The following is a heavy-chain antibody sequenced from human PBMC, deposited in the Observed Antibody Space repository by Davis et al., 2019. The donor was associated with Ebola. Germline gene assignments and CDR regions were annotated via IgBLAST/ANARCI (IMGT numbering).Heavy chain of an antibody. V-gene: IGHV1-18*01. D-gene: IGHD1-26*01. CDR2: ISVIDGNT. CDR1: GYIFTNYG. J-gene: IGHJ4*02. CDR3: VREVGETKLDQ. Sequence: ASVKVSCKASGYIFTNYGVSWLRQAPGQGLEWMGWISVIDGNTYHAQKFQGRVTMTADTSTSTIYMELRSLTSDDTAIYYCVREVGETKLDQWGQGTLVTVSS.